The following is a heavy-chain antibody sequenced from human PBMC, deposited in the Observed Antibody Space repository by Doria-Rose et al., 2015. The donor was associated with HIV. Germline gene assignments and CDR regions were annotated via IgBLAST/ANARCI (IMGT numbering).Heavy chain of an antibody. V-gene: IGHV4-31*03. CDR1: GDSISSSGFY. J-gene: IGHJ4*02. Sequence: VQLQASGPGLVKPSQTLPLNCTVSGDSISSSGFYWNWIRHLPGTGLEWIGYIYCSGSAYYNPSLKSRLTISVDPSKNQFSLALRSVSAADTAVYYWARGGGYDPGLYWGQGSLVTVSS. CDR3: ARGGGYDPGLY. D-gene: IGHD5-12*01. CDR2: IYCSGSA.